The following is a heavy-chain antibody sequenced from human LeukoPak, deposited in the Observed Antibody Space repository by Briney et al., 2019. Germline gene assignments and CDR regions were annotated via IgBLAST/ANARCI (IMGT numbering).Heavy chain of an antibody. CDR3: AKDRARGGTTDFDY. CDR2: TSDSGSKT. V-gene: IGHV3-23*01. CDR1: GFTFSSYA. Sequence: PGGSLRLSCAASGFTFSSYAMSWVRQAPGKGLEWVSATSDSGSKTYYADSVKGRFTISRDNSKSTLYLQMNSLRAEDTAVYFCAKDRARGGTTDFDYWGQGTLVTVSS. J-gene: IGHJ4*02. D-gene: IGHD1-7*01.